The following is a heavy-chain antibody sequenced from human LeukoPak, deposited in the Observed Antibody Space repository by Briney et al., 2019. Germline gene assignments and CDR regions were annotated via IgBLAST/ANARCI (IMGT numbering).Heavy chain of an antibody. Sequence: GRSLRLSCAASGFTFSSYAMSWVRQAPGKGLEWVSAISGSCGSTYYADSVKGRFTISRDNSKNTLYLQMNSLRAEDTAVYYCAKDAVLWAKAPIDYWGQGTLVTVSS. D-gene: IGHD3-10*01. CDR3: AKDAVLWAKAPIDY. CDR1: GFTFSSYA. CDR2: ISGSCGST. J-gene: IGHJ4*02. V-gene: IGHV3-23*01.